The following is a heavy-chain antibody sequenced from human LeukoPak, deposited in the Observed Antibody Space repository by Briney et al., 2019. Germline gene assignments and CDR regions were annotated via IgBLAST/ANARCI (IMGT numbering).Heavy chain of an antibody. CDR3: AKDAYSSSWYHPPLAFDY. D-gene: IGHD6-13*01. CDR1: GFTFDDFG. Sequence: PGGSLRLSCAASGFTFDDFGMHWVRQVPGKGLEWVSTISWNSVTIGYADSVKGRFTISRDNAKNSLYLQMNSLRAEDTALYYCAKDAYSSSWYHPPLAFDYWGQGTLVTVSP. V-gene: IGHV3-9*01. CDR2: ISWNSVTI. J-gene: IGHJ4*02.